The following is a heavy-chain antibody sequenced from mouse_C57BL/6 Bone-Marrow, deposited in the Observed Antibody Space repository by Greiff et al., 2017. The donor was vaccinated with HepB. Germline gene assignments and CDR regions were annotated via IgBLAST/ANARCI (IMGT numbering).Heavy chain of an antibody. CDR3: TREDTTVVAFRYFDV. V-gene: IGHV5-4*01. CDR1: GFTFSSYA. D-gene: IGHD1-1*01. Sequence: EVKVVESGGGLVKPGGSLKLSCAASGFTFSSYAMSWVRQTPEKRLEWVATISDGGSYTYYPDNVKGRFTISRDNAKNNLYLQMSQLKSEDTAMYYCTREDTTVVAFRYFDVWGTGTTVTVSS. CDR2: ISDGGSYT. J-gene: IGHJ1*03.